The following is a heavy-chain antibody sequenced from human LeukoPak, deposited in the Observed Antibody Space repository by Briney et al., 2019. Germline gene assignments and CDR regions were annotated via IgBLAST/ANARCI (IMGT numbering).Heavy chain of an antibody. CDR1: GYTFIGYY. CDR3: ARAGIEYYYDSSGYDY. J-gene: IGHJ4*02. D-gene: IGHD3-22*01. Sequence: ASVKVSCKASGYTFIGYYMHWVRQAPGQGLEWMGWINPNSGGTNYAQKFQGRVTMTRDTSISTAYMELSRLRSDDTAVYYCARAGIEYYYDSSGYDYWGQGTLVTVSS. V-gene: IGHV1-2*02. CDR2: INPNSGGT.